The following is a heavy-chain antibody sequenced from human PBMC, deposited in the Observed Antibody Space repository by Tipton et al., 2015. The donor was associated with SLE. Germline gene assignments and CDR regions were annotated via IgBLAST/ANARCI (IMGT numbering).Heavy chain of an antibody. CDR2: IKQDGSEK. CDR3: ARRQWLVLASYGMDV. V-gene: IGHV3-7*01. CDR1: GFTFSSYW. D-gene: IGHD6-19*01. J-gene: IGHJ6*02. Sequence: GSLRLSCAASGFTFSSYWMSWVRQAPGKGLEWVANIKQDGSEKYYVDSVKGRFTISRDNAKNSLYLQMNSLRAEDTAVYYCARRQWLVLASYGMDVWGQGTTVTVSS.